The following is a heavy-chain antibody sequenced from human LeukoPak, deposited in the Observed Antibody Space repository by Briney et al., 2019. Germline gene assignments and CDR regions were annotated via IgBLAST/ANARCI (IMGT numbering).Heavy chain of an antibody. J-gene: IGHJ4*02. V-gene: IGHV3-23*01. CDR2: ISGSGSGGST. D-gene: IGHD5-24*01. CDR1: GFTFSSSA. CDR3: ARDLVADGYNSACVY. Sequence: GGSLRLSCAASGFTFSSSAMSWVRQAPGKGLEWVSSISGSGSGGSTYYADSVKGRFTISRDNSKNTLYLQMNSLRAEDTAVYYCARDLVADGYNSACVYWGQGTLVTVSS.